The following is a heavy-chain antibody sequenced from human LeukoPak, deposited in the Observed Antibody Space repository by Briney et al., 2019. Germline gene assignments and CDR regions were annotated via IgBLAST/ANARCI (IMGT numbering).Heavy chain of an antibody. CDR3: ARDYPTSGIVTIFDY. Sequence: GGSLRLSCASSGFTFNNYAMTWVRQAPGKGLEWVSSITASGGSTYCADSVKGRFTISRDNSKDTLYLQMSSLRAEDTAVYYCARDYPTSGIVTIFDYWGQGTLVTVSS. J-gene: IGHJ4*02. CDR2: ITASGGST. D-gene: IGHD1-1*01. V-gene: IGHV3-23*01. CDR1: GFTFNNYA.